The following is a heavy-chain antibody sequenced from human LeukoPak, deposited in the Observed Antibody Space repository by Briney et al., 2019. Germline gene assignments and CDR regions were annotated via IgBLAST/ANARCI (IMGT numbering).Heavy chain of an antibody. CDR1: GFTFSNYW. J-gene: IGHJ4*02. CDR3: ATLRSDSSGWYYFDY. D-gene: IGHD6-19*01. V-gene: IGHV3-74*01. Sequence: GGSLRLSCAASGFTFSNYWMHWVRQAPGKGLVWVSRINSDGSSTSYADSVKGRFTISRDNSKNMLYLQMNSLRTEDTAVYYCATLRSDSSGWYYFDYWGQGTLVTVSS. CDR2: INSDGSST.